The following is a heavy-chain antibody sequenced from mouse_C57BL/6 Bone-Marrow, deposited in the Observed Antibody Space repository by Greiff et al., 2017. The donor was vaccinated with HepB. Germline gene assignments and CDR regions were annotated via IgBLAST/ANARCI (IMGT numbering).Heavy chain of an antibody. CDR3: ARSGGIYYYGSSHEGFAY. D-gene: IGHD1-1*01. V-gene: IGHV1-72*01. Sequence: VKLQQPGAELVKPGASVKLSCKASGYTFTSYWMHWVKQRPGRGLEWIGRIDPNSGGTKYNEKFKSKATLTVDKPSSTAYMQLSSLTSEDSAVYYCARSGGIYYYGSSHEGFAYWGQGTLVTVSA. J-gene: IGHJ3*01. CDR1: GYTFTSYW. CDR2: IDPNSGGT.